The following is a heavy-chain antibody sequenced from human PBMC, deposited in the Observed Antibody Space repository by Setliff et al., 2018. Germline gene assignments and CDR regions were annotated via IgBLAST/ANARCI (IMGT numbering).Heavy chain of an antibody. Sequence: GASVKVSCKASGYTFTSYGISWVRQAPGQGLEWMGWISAYNGNKNDEQKLEGRVTMTTDTSTSTAYMELRSLRTDDTALYYCARLTSSGYYFDYSGPGSLVTVSS. CDR1: GYTFTSYG. CDR3: ARLTSSGYYFDY. CDR2: ISAYNGNK. J-gene: IGHJ4*02. D-gene: IGHD6-6*01. V-gene: IGHV1-18*01.